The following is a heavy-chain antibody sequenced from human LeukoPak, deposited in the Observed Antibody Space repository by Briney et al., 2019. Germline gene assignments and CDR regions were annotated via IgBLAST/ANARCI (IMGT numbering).Heavy chain of an antibody. V-gene: IGHV4-59*08. CDR3: ARHSSSVRGWFDR. Sequence: PSETLSLTCAVSGGSLNSYYWSWTRQPPGKGLEWVGYTYYNGNPNYSPSLKSRVTISVDTSKSQFSLNLTSVTAADTAVYYCARHSSSVRGWFDRWGQGTLVTVSS. CDR1: GGSLNSYY. J-gene: IGHJ5*02. CDR2: TYYNGNP. D-gene: IGHD6-13*01.